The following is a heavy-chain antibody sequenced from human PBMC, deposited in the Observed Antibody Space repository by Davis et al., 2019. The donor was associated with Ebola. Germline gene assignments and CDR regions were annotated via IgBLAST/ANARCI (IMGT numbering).Heavy chain of an antibody. D-gene: IGHD3-10*01. V-gene: IGHV3-73*01. CDR1: GFTFSGSA. CDR2: IRSKANNYAT. Sequence: GESLKISCAASGFTFSGSAMHWVRQASGKGLEWVGRIRSKANNYATAYAASVKGRFTISRDDSKNTAYLQMNSLKTEDTAVYYCARDGVENWFDPWGQGTLVTVSS. J-gene: IGHJ5*02. CDR3: ARDGVENWFDP.